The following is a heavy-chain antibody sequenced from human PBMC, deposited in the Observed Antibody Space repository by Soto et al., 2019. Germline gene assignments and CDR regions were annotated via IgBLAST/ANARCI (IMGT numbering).Heavy chain of an antibody. CDR3: ASGEQGSSGYHN. Sequence: QVQLVQSGAEVKKPGSSVKVSCKASGGTFSSYTISWVRQAPGQGLEWMGRIIPILGIANYAQKFQGRVRITADKSTSTAYMELSSRRSEDTAVYYCASGEQGSSGYHNWGQGTLVTVSS. D-gene: IGHD3-22*01. CDR2: IIPILGIA. V-gene: IGHV1-69*02. CDR1: GGTFSSYT. J-gene: IGHJ1*01.